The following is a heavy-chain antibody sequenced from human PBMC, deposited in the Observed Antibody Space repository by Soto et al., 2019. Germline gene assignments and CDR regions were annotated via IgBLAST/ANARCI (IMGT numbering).Heavy chain of an antibody. CDR2: ISQSGNT. CDR3: ARAPKVSGSPQTRPDF. V-gene: IGHV4-34*01. CDR1: SGSFSGYY. D-gene: IGHD6-25*01. J-gene: IGHJ4*02. Sequence: SETLSLTCSIYSGSFSGYYWSWIRQPPGKGLEWIGEISQSGNTNYSPSLKSRVSISIDTSKKQFSLNLASVSAADTAVYYCARAPKVSGSPQTRPDFWGQGTLVTVSS.